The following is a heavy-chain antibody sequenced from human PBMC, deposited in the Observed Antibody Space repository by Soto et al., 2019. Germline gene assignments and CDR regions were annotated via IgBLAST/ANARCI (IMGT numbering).Heavy chain of an antibody. V-gene: IGHV3-66*01. CDR1: EFTVSSNY. Sequence: LRLSYAASEFTVSSNYMSWVRQAPGKGLEWVSVIYSGGSTYYADSVKGRFTISRDNSENTLYLQMNSLRAEDTAVYYCARTCSGGTCSFDYWGQGTLVTVS. J-gene: IGHJ4*02. CDR2: IYSGGST. CDR3: ARTCSGGTCSFDY. D-gene: IGHD2-15*01.